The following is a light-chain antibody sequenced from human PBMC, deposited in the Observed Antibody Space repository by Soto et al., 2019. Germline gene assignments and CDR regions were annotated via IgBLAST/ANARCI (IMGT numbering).Light chain of an antibody. V-gene: IGKV3-20*01. CDR3: QQYGSSRT. CDR2: GAS. CDR1: ESFSSTY. Sequence: EIVLTQSPGILSLSPGERATLSCRASESFSSTYLAWYQQKPGQAPRLLIYGASSRATGIPDRFSGSGSGTDFPLTISRLEPEDFAVYFCQQYGSSRTFGQATKVEIK. J-gene: IGKJ1*01.